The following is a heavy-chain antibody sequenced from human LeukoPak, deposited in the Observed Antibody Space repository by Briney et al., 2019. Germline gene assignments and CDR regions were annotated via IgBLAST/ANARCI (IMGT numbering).Heavy chain of an antibody. CDR3: ARVGTLYYGSGKYFDY. Sequence: GGSLRLSCAASGFTFSSFVMHWVRQAPGKGLEWVAAISNDGSNEGYGDSVRGRFTISRDQSKNTLYLQMNSLRPEDTAVYYCARVGTLYYGSGKYFDYWGQGTLVTVSS. J-gene: IGHJ4*02. CDR1: GFTFSSFV. CDR2: ISNDGSNE. V-gene: IGHV3-30*01. D-gene: IGHD3-10*01.